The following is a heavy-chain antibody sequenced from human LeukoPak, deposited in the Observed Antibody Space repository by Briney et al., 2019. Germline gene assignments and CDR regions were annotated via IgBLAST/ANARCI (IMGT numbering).Heavy chain of an antibody. CDR2: ISWNSGSI. D-gene: IGHD5-18*01. J-gene: IGHJ4*02. V-gene: IGHV3-9*03. Sequence: PGRSLRLSCAASGFTFDDYAMHWVRQAPGKGLEWVSGISWNSGSIGYADSVKGRFTISRDNAKNSLYLQMNSLRAEDMALYYCAKDSGYSYGTEGYFGYWGQGTLVTVSS. CDR3: AKDSGYSYGTEGYFGY. CDR1: GFTFDDYA.